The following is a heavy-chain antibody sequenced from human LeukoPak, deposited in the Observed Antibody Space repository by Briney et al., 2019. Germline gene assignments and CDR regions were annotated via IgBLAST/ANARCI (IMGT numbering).Heavy chain of an antibody. V-gene: IGHV4-39*01. D-gene: IGHD5-12*01. CDR3: ARRGIVATIGFDY. CDR2: IYHSGTT. J-gene: IGHJ4*02. CDR1: GGSISSSTNFY. Sequence: SETLSLTCTVSGGSISSSTNFYWDWLRQPPGKGLEWIGGIYHSGTTHYNPSLKSRVAVSVDTSKKQFSLKLSSVTAADTAVYYCARRGIVATIGFDYWGQGTLVTVSS.